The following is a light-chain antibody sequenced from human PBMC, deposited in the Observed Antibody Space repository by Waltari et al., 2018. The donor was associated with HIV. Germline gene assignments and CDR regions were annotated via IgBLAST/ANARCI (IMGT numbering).Light chain of an antibody. CDR1: QSVSSNY. V-gene: IGKV3-20*01. J-gene: IGKJ4*01. CDR2: GAS. Sequence: IVLTQSPGTLSLSLGARATLSCRARQSVSSNYLAWYQHKPGQAPRLLIYGASSRATGIPDRFSGSGSGTDFTLTISRLEPADFAVYYCQQYGSSPRALTFGGGTKVEIK. CDR3: QQYGSSPRALT.